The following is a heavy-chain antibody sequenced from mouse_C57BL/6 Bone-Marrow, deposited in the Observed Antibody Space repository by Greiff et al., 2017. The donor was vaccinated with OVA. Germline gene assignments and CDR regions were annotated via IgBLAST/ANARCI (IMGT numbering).Heavy chain of an antibody. V-gene: IGHV1-81*01. CDR3: ARGYINWYFDV. D-gene: IGHD2-5*01. Sequence: VKLQESGAELARPGASVKLSCKASGYTFTSYGISWVKQRTGQGLEWIGEIYPRSGNTYYNEKFKGKATLTADKSSSTAYMELRSLTSEDSAVSFCARGYINWYFDVWGTGTTVTVSS. J-gene: IGHJ1*03. CDR1: GYTFTSYG. CDR2: IYPRSGNT.